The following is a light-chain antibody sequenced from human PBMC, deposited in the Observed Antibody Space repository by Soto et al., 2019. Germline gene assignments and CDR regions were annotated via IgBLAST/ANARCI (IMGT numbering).Light chain of an antibody. CDR3: QQYDDWPPIT. CDR1: QSVTRN. CDR2: HAS. V-gene: IGKV3-15*01. Sequence: EIALTQSPGILSVSPGESVTLSCRASQSVTRNLAWHQQIPDQPPRLLVYHASVRATGVPARFSGSGSGTEFSLTISNLQSEDFAIYFCQQYDDWPPITFGQGTRLEIK. J-gene: IGKJ5*01.